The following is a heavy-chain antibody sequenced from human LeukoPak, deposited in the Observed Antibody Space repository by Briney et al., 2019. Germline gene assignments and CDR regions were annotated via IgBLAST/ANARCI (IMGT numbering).Heavy chain of an antibody. CDR3: ARALGYCSSTSCYVSTFPFDP. CDR1: GYTFTSYG. V-gene: IGHV1-18*01. J-gene: IGHJ5*02. CDR2: ISAYNGNT. Sequence: ASVKVSCRASGYTFTSYGISWVRQAPGQGLEWMGWISAYNGNTNYAQKLQGRVTMTTDTSTSTAYMELRGLRSDDTAVYYCARALGYCSSTSCYVSTFPFDPWGQGTLVTVSS. D-gene: IGHD2-2*01.